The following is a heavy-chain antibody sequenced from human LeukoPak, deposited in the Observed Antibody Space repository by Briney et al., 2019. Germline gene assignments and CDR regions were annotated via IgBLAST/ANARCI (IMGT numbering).Heavy chain of an antibody. Sequence: QPGGSLRLSCAASGFTFSSYWMHWVRQAPGKGLVWVSRINSDGSSTSYADSVKGRFTISRDNAKNTLYLQMNSLRAEDTAVYYCAREEDYYDSSGYYGLWGQGTLVTVSS. J-gene: IGHJ4*02. D-gene: IGHD3-22*01. CDR1: GFTFSSYW. CDR3: AREEDYYDSSGYYGL. V-gene: IGHV3-74*01. CDR2: INSDGSST.